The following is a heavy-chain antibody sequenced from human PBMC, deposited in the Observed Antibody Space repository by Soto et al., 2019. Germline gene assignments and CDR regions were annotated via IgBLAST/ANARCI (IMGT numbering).Heavy chain of an antibody. CDR3: ARPTSPYYYYYGIDV. J-gene: IGHJ6*02. Sequence: GGSLRLSCAASGFTFSSYAMHWVRQAPGKGLEWVAVISYDGSNKYYADSVKGRFTISRDNSKNTLYLQMNGLRAEDTAVYYCARPTSPYYYYYGIDVWGQGTTVTVSS. CDR2: ISYDGSNK. V-gene: IGHV3-30-3*01. CDR1: GFTFSSYA.